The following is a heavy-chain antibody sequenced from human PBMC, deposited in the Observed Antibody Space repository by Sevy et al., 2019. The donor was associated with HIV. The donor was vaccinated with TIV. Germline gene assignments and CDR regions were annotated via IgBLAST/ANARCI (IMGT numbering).Heavy chain of an antibody. V-gene: IGHV1-18*01. CDR3: ARGGYYIDS. CDR2: ISTYNGAT. Sequence: ASVKVSCKTSGYTFRNYRITWVRQAPGQGLQWVGWISTYNGATSYAQQLQGRFTMTTETSTSTAYMELRSLRPHDTAVYYCARGGYYIDSWGQGTPVTVSS. D-gene: IGHD2-15*01. CDR1: GYTFRNYR. J-gene: IGHJ4*02.